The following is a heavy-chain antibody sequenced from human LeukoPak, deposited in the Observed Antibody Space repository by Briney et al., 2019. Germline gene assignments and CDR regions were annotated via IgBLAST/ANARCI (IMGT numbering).Heavy chain of an antibody. CDR3: ARGTYGGNSGDTFDI. V-gene: IGHV7-4-1*02. J-gene: IGHJ3*02. CDR2: INTNTGNP. D-gene: IGHD4-23*01. Sequence: ASVKVSCKASRYTFTTYAMNWVRQAPGQGLEWMGWINTNTGNPTYAQGFTGRFVFSLDTSVSTAYLQISSLKAEDTAVYYCARGTYGGNSGDTFDIWGQGTMVTVSS. CDR1: RYTFTTYA.